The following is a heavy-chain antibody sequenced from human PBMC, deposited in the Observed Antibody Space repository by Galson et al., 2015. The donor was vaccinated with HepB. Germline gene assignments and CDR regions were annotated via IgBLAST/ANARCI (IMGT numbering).Heavy chain of an antibody. D-gene: IGHD1-14*01. J-gene: IGHJ4*02. Sequence: SLRLSCAGSGFTFSNAWMNWVRQAPGKGLEWVGRVKSKAAGESTDYSAPVKGRLIVSRDDSKNMFYLQMNSLKTEDTAVYFCTPGTPPNWVFDYWGQGVLVTVSS. CDR2: VKSKAAGEST. CDR3: TPGTPPNWVFDY. V-gene: IGHV3-15*01. CDR1: GFTFSNAW.